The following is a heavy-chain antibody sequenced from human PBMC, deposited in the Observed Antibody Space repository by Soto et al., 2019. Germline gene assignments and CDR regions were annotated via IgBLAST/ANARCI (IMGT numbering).Heavy chain of an antibody. CDR3: ARQIYDSDTGPNFQYYFDS. CDR2: IAPSDSQT. CDR1: VYSFAGYW. J-gene: IGHJ4*02. V-gene: IGHV5-10-1*01. Sequence: PGESLKISCKGSVYSFAGYWITWVRQKPGKGLEWMGRIAPSDSQTYYSPSFRGHVTISATKASTTVFLQWSSLRASDTAMYYCARQIYDSDTGPNFQYYFDSWGQGTPVTVSS. D-gene: IGHD3-22*01.